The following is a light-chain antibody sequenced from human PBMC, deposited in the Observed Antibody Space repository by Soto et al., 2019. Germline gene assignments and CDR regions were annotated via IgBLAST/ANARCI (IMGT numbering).Light chain of an antibody. V-gene: IGLV4-69*02. CDR1: SGHSRYT. Sequence: QPVLTQSPSASASLGASVKLTCTLSSGHSRYTIAWHQQQPQTGPRFVMRLSSDGGHTTGDGIPDRFSGSSSGAERYLTIASLQSEDEADYYCQTWGTGLQVFGGGTKLTVL. J-gene: IGLJ3*02. CDR2: LSSDGGH. CDR3: QTWGTGLQV.